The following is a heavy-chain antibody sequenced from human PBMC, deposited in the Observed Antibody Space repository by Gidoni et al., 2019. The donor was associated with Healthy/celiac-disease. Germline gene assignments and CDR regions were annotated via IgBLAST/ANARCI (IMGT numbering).Heavy chain of an antibody. J-gene: IGHJ4*02. D-gene: IGHD5-18*01. Sequence: QVQLVESGGGVVQPGRSLSLSCAASGFTFSSYGLNWVRQAPGKGLEWVAVIWYDVSNKYYADSVKGRFTISRDNSKNTLYLQMNSLRAEDTAVYYCARGHDTAFDYWGQGTLVTVSS. CDR3: ARGHDTAFDY. CDR2: IWYDVSNK. V-gene: IGHV3-33*01. CDR1: GFTFSSYG.